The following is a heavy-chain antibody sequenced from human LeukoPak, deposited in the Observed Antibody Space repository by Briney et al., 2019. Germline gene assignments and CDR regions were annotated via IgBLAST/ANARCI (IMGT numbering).Heavy chain of an antibody. J-gene: IGHJ4*02. Sequence: GGSLSLSCPASGFSFSRYALHWVRQAPGPGLEWVAVISYDGSNKYYADSVKGRFTISRDNSKNTLYRQMYSLRAEDTAVYYCVLYVDRSGYYPDYFDYWGLGTLVTVSS. CDR1: GFSFSRYA. V-gene: IGHV3-30-3*01. CDR2: ISYDGSNK. CDR3: VLYVDRSGYYPDYFDY. D-gene: IGHD3-22*01.